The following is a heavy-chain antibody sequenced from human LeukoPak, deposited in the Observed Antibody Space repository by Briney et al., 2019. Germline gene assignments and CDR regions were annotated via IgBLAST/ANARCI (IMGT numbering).Heavy chain of an antibody. Sequence: GGSLRLSCAASGFTFSSYEMNWVRQAPGKGLEWVSYISSSGSTIYYADSVKGRFTISRDNAKNSLYLQMNSMRDENTAVYYCAREAAYYYGSGSTQGTGMDVWGQGTTVTVSS. CDR1: GFTFSSYE. J-gene: IGHJ6*02. D-gene: IGHD3-10*01. V-gene: IGHV3-48*03. CDR3: AREAAYYYGSGSTQGTGMDV. CDR2: ISSSGSTI.